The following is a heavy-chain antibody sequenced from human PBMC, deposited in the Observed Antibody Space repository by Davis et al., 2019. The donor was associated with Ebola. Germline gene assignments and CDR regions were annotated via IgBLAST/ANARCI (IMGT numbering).Heavy chain of an antibody. J-gene: IGHJ6*02. CDR2: INHSGST. Sequence: SETLSLTCAAYGGSFSGYYWSWIRQPPGKGLEWIGEINHSGSTNYNPSLKSRVTISVDTSKNQFSLKLSSVTAADTAVYYCARYPGYFDWLLSGYYGMDVWGQGTTVTVSS. D-gene: IGHD3-9*01. CDR3: ARYPGYFDWLLSGYYGMDV. CDR1: GGSFSGYY. V-gene: IGHV4-34*01.